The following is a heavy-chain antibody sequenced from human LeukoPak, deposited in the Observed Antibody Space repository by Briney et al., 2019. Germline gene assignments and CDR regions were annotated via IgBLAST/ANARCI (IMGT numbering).Heavy chain of an antibody. CDR3: TTDPTYFPDSSGYLVY. CDR1: GKTLTALS. D-gene: IGHD3-22*01. V-gene: IGHV1-24*01. Sequence: ASVKVSCKVSGKTLTALSMYWVRQAPGKGLEWMVRFDPEDGETIYAQKFQGRITLTEDTSTDTAYMELSSLRSEDTAVYYCTTDPTYFPDSSGYLVYWVQGTLVSVCS. CDR2: FDPEDGET. J-gene: IGHJ4*02.